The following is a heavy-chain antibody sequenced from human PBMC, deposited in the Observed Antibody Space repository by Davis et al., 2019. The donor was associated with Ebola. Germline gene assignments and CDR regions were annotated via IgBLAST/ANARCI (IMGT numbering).Heavy chain of an antibody. D-gene: IGHD2-15*01. V-gene: IGHV3-30*04. J-gene: IGHJ4*02. CDR1: GFSFSDSG. Sequence: GESLKISCAASGFSFSDSGIHWVRQAPGKGLEWVAVISYDGSDKYYADSVKGRFTISKDNSKNTLYLQMNSLRAEDTAVYYCARGGGAFDYWGQGTLVTVSS. CDR2: ISYDGSDK. CDR3: ARGGGAFDY.